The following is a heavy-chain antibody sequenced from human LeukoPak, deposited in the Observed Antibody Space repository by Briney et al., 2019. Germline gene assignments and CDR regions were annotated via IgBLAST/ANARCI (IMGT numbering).Heavy chain of an antibody. V-gene: IGHV4-39*07. CDR1: GGSISSSSYY. J-gene: IGHJ4*02. CDR2: IYYSGST. Sequence: SQALSLTCTVSGGSISSSSYYWGWIRQPPGKGLEWIGSIYYSGSTYYNPSLKSRVTISVDTSKNQFSLKPSSVTAADTAVYYCARDVGSSGYALFDYWGQGTLVTVSS. CDR3: ARDVGSSGYALFDY. D-gene: IGHD3-22*01.